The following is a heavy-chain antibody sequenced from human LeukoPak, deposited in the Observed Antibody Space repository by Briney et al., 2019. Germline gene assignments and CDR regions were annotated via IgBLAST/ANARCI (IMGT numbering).Heavy chain of an antibody. CDR3: ARRRLEQQLGQGYFDY. V-gene: IGHV4-4*07. J-gene: IGHJ4*02. CDR2: IYTSGST. D-gene: IGHD6-13*01. CDR1: GGSISSYY. Sequence: SETLSLTCTVSGGSISSYYWSWIRQPAGKGLEWIGRIYTSGSTNYNPSLKSRVTISVDTSKNQFSLKLSSVTAADTAVYYCARRRLEQQLGQGYFDYWGQGTLVTVSS.